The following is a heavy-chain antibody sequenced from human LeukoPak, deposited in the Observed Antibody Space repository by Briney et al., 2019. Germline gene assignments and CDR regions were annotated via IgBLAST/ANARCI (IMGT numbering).Heavy chain of an antibody. J-gene: IGHJ4*02. Sequence: GGSVKVSCTASEYTFTSYDIHWVRQATGQGLEWVGCVKPNSGNTGYAHKFQGRVTMTRSTSLSTVYMQLSSLRSEDTAVYYCARVQRVKCPLKYSFDYWGQGTMVTVSS. V-gene: IGHV1-8*01. CDR2: VKPNSGNT. CDR3: ARVQRVKCPLKYSFDY. CDR1: EYTFTSYD. D-gene: IGHD3-10*01.